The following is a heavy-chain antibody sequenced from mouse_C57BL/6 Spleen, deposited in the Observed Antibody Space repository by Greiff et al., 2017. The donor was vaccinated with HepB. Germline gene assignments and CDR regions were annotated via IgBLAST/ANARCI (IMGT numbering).Heavy chain of an antibody. Sequence: EVMLVESGGGLVQPGGSLKLSCAASGFTFSDYYMYWVRQTPEMRLEWVAYISNGGGSTYYPDTVKGRFTISRDNAKNTLYLQMSRLKSEDTAMYYCARPIYDGYYGFAYWGQGTLVTVSA. V-gene: IGHV5-12*01. D-gene: IGHD2-3*01. CDR2: ISNGGGST. J-gene: IGHJ3*01. CDR3: ARPIYDGYYGFAY. CDR1: GFTFSDYY.